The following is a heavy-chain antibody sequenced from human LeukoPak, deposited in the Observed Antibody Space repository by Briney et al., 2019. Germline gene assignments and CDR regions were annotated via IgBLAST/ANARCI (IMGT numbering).Heavy chain of an antibody. CDR2: ISSSSSYI. J-gene: IGHJ3*02. D-gene: IGHD5-12*01. CDR1: GFTVSSNY. V-gene: IGHV3-21*01. Sequence: GGSLRLSCAASGFTVSSNYMNWVRQAPGKGLEWVSSISSSSSYIYYADSVKGRFTISRDNAKNSLYLQMNSLRAEDTAVYYCASGVATIRGAFDIWGQGTMVTVSS. CDR3: ASGVATIRGAFDI.